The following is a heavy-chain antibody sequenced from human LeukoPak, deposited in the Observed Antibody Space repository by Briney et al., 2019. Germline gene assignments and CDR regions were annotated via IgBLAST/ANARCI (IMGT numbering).Heavy chain of an antibody. D-gene: IGHD3-3*01. CDR3: ARGPKMNYDFWSGYEGRRDYYMDV. V-gene: IGHV4-34*01. J-gene: IGHJ6*03. CDR1: GGSFSGYY. Sequence: PSETLSLTCAVYGGSFSGYYWSWIRQPPGKGLEWIGEINHSGSTNYNPSLKSRVTISVDTSKNQFSLKLSSVTAADTAAYYCARGPKMNYDFWSGYEGRRDYYMDVWGKGTTVTVSS. CDR2: INHSGST.